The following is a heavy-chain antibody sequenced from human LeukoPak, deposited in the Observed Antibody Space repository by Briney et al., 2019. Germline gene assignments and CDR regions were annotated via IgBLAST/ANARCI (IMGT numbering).Heavy chain of an antibody. CDR3: ARHLRSFPDY. J-gene: IGHJ4*02. CDR1: GDSISSYY. Sequence: SETLSLTCTFSGDSISSYYCSWIRQPPGKGLEWLGYIYYSGTTNYNPSLKSRLTMSLDTSKKHLSLRLTSVSAADTAVYYCARHLRSFPDYWGQGTLVTVSS. V-gene: IGHV4-59*08. D-gene: IGHD3-3*02. CDR2: IYYSGTT.